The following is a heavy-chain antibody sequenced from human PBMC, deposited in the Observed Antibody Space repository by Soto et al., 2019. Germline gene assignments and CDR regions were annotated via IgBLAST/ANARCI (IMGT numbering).Heavy chain of an antibody. V-gene: IGHV3-48*02. Sequence: GGSLRLSCAASGFTFNVYTMNWVRQAPGKGLEWVSSITNNGGTVYYADSVKGRFTISRDNAKNSVYLQMNSLRDEDTAVYYCARERGGGYHDYWGQGTLVTVPS. CDR3: ARERGGGYHDY. CDR1: GFTFNVYT. CDR2: ITNNGGTV. J-gene: IGHJ4*02. D-gene: IGHD6-13*01.